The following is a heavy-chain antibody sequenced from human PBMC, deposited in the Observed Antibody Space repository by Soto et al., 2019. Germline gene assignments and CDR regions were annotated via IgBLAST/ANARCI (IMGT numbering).Heavy chain of an antibody. CDR3: ARDLHSIAVAGY. V-gene: IGHV3-11*05. CDR2: ISSSSSYT. D-gene: IGHD6-19*01. Sequence: PGGSLRLSCAGTGFTFNNYAMSWVRQAPGKGLEWVSYISSSSSYTNYADTVKGRFTISRDNAKNSLYLQMNSLRAEGTAVYYCARDLHSIAVAGYWGQGTLVTVSS. J-gene: IGHJ4*02. CDR1: GFTFNNYA.